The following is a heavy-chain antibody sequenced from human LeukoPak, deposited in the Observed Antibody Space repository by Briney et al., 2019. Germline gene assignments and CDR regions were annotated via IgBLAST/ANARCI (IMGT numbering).Heavy chain of an antibody. CDR2: ISWNSGSI. CDR1: GFTFHDYA. Sequence: GGSLRLSCAAPGFTFHDYAMHWVRQAPGKGLEWVSGISWNSGSIGYADSVKGRFTISRDNAKNSLYLQMNSLRAEDTALYYCAKAGFNGSYYDWFDPWGQGTLVTVSS. V-gene: IGHV3-9*01. CDR3: AKAGFNGSYYDWFDP. D-gene: IGHD1-26*01. J-gene: IGHJ5*02.